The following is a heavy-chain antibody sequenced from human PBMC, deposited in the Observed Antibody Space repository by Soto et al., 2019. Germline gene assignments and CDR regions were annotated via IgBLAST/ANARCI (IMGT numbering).Heavy chain of an antibody. J-gene: IGHJ4*02. CDR3: AKGHGYGFDY. CDR2: ISGSGGST. CDR1: GFTFSSYA. Sequence: GGSLRLSCAVAGFTFSSYAMNWVRQAPGKGLEWVSGISGSGGSTYHADSVKGRLTISRDNSKNTLYLQMNSLRAEDTAVYYSAKGHGYGFDYWGQGTLVTVSS. D-gene: IGHD3-10*01. V-gene: IGHV3-23*01.